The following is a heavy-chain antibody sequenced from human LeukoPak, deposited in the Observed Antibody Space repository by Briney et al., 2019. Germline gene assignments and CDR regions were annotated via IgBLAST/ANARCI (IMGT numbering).Heavy chain of an antibody. J-gene: IGHJ3*02. CDR1: GGSISSGGYY. D-gene: IGHD3-10*01. Sequence: SQTLSLTCTVSGGSISSGGYYWSWIRQPPGKGLEWIGYIYHSGSTYYNPSLKSRVTISVDRSKNQFSLQLSSVTAAGTAVYYCPRAVAYGSGSYTSYAFDIWGQGTMVTVSS. CDR3: PRAVAYGSGSYTSYAFDI. V-gene: IGHV4-30-2*01. CDR2: IYHSGST.